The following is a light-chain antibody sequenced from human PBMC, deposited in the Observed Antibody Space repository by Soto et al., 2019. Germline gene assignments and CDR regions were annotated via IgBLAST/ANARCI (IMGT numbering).Light chain of an antibody. CDR1: SSDIGRHNL. J-gene: IGLJ2*01. CDR2: EDI. Sequence: QSALTQPASVSGSPGQSITISCTGTSSDIGRHNLVSWYQQHPGIAPKLIIYEDIERPSGVSDRFSGSKSGNTASLTISGLQTEDEANYYCCSYAGGASVVFGGGTKVTVL. CDR3: CSYAGGASVV. V-gene: IGLV2-23*01.